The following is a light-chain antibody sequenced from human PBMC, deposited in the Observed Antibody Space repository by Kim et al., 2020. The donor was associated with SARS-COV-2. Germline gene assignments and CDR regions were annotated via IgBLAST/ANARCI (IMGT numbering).Light chain of an antibody. Sequence: EIVLTQSPGTLSLSPGERATLSCRASQSVRSNYLAWYQQKPGQAPRLLIYVASSSATGIPDKFSGSGSGTDFTLTISRLEAEDFAVYYCQQYGTAPYTFGQGTKLEI. CDR2: VAS. V-gene: IGKV3-20*01. CDR3: QQYGTAPYT. J-gene: IGKJ2*01. CDR1: QSVRSNY.